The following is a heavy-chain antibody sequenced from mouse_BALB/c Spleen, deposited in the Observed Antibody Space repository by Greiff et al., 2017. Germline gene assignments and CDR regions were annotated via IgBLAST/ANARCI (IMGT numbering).Heavy chain of an antibody. CDR1: GFTFSDYY. CDR2: ISDGGSYT. V-gene: IGHV5-4*02. D-gene: IGHD2-3*01. CDR3: ARDHGGYTRYWYFDV. J-gene: IGHJ1*01. Sequence: EVKLEESGGGLVKPGGSLKLSCAASGFTFSDYYMYWVRQTPEKRLEWVATISDGGSYTYYPDSVKGRFTISRDNAKNNLYLQMSSLKSEDTAMYYCARDHGGYTRYWYFDVWGAGTTVTVSS.